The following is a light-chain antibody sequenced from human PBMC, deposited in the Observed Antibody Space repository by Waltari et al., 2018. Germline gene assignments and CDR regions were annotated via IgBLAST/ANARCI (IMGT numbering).Light chain of an antibody. CDR1: TIDFAHYNL. J-gene: IGLJ1*01. CDR2: EVN. V-gene: IGLV2-23*02. Sequence: QSALTQPASVSGSPGKSLTISCIGTTIDFAHYNLVSWYQQHPGKAPKLIVYEVNQRPSGVSNLFSVSKSGNTASLTISGLQTEDEADYYCCSYAGRNTYVFGTGTKVTVL. CDR3: CSYAGRNTYV.